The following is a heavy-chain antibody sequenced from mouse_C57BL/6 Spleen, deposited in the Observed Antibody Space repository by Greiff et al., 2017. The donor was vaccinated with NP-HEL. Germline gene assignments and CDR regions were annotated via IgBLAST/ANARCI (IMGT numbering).Heavy chain of an antibody. CDR1: GYTFTDYN. D-gene: IGHD1-1*01. Sequence: EVQLQQSGPELVKPGASVKMSCKASGYTFTDYNMHWVKQSHGKSLEWIGYINPNNGGTSYNQKFKGKATLTVNKSSSTAYMELRSLTSEDSAVYYCASPPTQIYYYGSSPYYFDYWGQGTTLTVSS. V-gene: IGHV1-22*01. J-gene: IGHJ2*01. CDR3: ASPPTQIYYYGSSPYYFDY. CDR2: INPNNGGT.